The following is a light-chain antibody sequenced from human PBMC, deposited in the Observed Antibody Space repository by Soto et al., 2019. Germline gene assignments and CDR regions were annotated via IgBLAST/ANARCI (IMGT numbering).Light chain of an antibody. CDR3: ETWDSNTRV. CDR2: LEGSGSY. J-gene: IGLJ3*02. Sequence: QLVLTQSSSASASLGSSVKLTCTLSSGHSSYIIAWHQQQPGKAPRYLMKLEGSGSYNKGSGVPDRFSGSSSGADRYLTISHLQVEDEADYYCETWDSNTRVFGGGTKLTVL. CDR1: SGHSSYI. V-gene: IGLV4-60*02.